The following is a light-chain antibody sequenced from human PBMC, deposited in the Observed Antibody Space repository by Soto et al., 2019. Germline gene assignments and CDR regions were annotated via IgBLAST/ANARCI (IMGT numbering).Light chain of an antibody. CDR3: CSYAGGRTYV. J-gene: IGLJ1*01. CDR2: EVS. CDR1: SSDVGSYNL. V-gene: IGLV2-23*02. Sequence: QSVLTQPASLSGSLGQSITISCTGTSSDVGSYNLVSWYQQHPGKAPKVMIYEVSKRPSGVSNRFSGSKSGNTASLTISGLQSEDEADYYCCSYAGGRTYVFGTGTKVTVL.